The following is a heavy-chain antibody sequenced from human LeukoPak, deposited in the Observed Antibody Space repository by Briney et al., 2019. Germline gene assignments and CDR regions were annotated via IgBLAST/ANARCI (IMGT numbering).Heavy chain of an antibody. J-gene: IGHJ4*02. V-gene: IGHV4-34*01. CDR2: INHSGST. CDR3: ATTPGGIAAAVDY. D-gene: IGHD6-13*01. Sequence: PSETLSLTRAVYGGSFSGYYWSWIRQPPGKGLEWIGEINHSGSTNYNPSLKSRVTISVGTSKNQFSLKLSSVTAADTAVYYCATTPGGIAAAVDYWGQGTLVTVSS. CDR1: GGSFSGYY.